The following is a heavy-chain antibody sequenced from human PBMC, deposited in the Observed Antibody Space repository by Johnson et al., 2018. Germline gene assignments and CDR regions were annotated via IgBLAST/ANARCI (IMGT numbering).Heavy chain of an antibody. D-gene: IGHD2-21*01. V-gene: IGHV1-69*02. CDR2: IIPMLGIA. CDR1: GGTFSSYT. CDR3: ARVEYCGDECYFLCFQD. Sequence: QVQLVQSGAEVKKPGSSLNVSCKASGGTFSSYTINWVRQAPGQGLEWMGRIIPMLGIANYAQKFQGRVTITADKSTSTGYMELSSLRSEDTAVYSWARVEYCGDECYFLCFQDWGQGTLVTVFS. J-gene: IGHJ1*01.